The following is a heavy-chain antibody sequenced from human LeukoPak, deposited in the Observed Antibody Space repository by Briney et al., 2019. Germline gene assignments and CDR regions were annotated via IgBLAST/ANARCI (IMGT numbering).Heavy chain of an antibody. CDR3: ASSKITLGYCSGGSCWFDP. CDR2: INPNSGGT. J-gene: IGHJ5*02. Sequence: ASVKVSCKASGYTFTGYYMHWVRQAPGQGLEWMGWINPNSGGTNYAQKFQGRVTMTRDTSISTAYMELSRLRSDDTAVYYCASSKITLGYCSGGSCWFDPWGQGTLVTVSS. CDR1: GYTFTGYY. D-gene: IGHD2-15*01. V-gene: IGHV1-2*02.